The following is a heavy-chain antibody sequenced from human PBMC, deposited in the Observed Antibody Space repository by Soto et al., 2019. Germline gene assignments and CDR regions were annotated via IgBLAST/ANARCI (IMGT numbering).Heavy chain of an antibody. Sequence: TLALTCAVSGGSLSSGGYSGSWIRQPPGKGLEWIGYIHHSGNTDYNPSLKSRVTISVDRSKNQFSLKLSSVTAADTAVYYCARGGNSWYDYWGQGTQVTVSS. CDR1: GGSLSSGGYS. CDR2: IHHSGNT. D-gene: IGHD6-13*01. V-gene: IGHV4-30-2*01. J-gene: IGHJ4*02. CDR3: ARGGNSWYDY.